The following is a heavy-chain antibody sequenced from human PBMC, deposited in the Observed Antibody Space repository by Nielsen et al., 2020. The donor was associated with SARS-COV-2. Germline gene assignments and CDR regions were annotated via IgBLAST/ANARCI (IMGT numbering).Heavy chain of an antibody. CDR2: ISTSRSYI. V-gene: IGHV3-21*01. D-gene: IGHD4-17*01. J-gene: IGHJ6*02. CDR1: GFNFNIYT. CDR3: AREQYYGDYDPHYYYYSMDV. Sequence: GGSLRLSCAASGFNFNIYTMNWVRQAPGKGLEWVSSISTSRSYIYHAGSVKGRFTISRDNAKNSLYLQMNSLRAEDTAVYYCAREQYYGDYDPHYYYYSMDVWGQGTTVTVSS.